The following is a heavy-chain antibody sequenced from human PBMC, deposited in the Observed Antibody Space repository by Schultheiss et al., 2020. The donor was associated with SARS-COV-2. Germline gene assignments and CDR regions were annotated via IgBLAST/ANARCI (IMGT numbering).Heavy chain of an antibody. CDR3: ARRGLSSDAFDI. Sequence: SETLSLTCAVYGGSFSGYYWSWIRQPAGKGLEWIGRIYTSGSTNYNPSLKSRVTISVDTSKNQFSLKLSSVTAADTAVYYCARRGLSSDAFDIWGQGTMVTVSS. D-gene: IGHD3/OR15-3a*01. CDR2: IYTSGST. V-gene: IGHV4-59*10. CDR1: GGSFSGYY. J-gene: IGHJ3*02.